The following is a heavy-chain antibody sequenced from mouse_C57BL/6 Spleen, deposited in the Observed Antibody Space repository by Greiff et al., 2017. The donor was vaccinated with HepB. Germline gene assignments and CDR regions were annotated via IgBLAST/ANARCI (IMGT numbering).Heavy chain of an antibody. CDR2: IYPGDGDT. Sequence: VQLQQSGAELVKPGASVKISCKASGYAFSSCWMNWVKQRPGKGLEWIGQIYPGDGDTNYNGKFKGKATLTADKSSSTAYMQRSSLTSEDSAVYFCAREEGYDYDVGFAYWGQGTLVTVSA. D-gene: IGHD2-4*01. J-gene: IGHJ3*01. CDR3: AREEGYDYDVGFAY. CDR1: GYAFSSCW. V-gene: IGHV1-80*01.